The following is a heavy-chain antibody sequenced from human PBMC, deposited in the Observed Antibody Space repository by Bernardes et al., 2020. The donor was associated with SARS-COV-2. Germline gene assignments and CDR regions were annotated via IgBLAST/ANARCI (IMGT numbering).Heavy chain of an antibody. J-gene: IGHJ3*01. Sequence: GSLRLSCSASGFSFNNYAIHWVRQAPGKGLEWVADISYEGSKRNFADSVKGRITVSRDSAKNMVYLQMTSLRSEDTAVYYCAKARSLFMLYYDDAFDFWGQGTMVIVSS. CDR3: AKARSLFMLYYDDAFDF. CDR1: GFSFNNYA. CDR2: ISYEGSKR. V-gene: IGHV3-30*18. D-gene: IGHD2-8*01.